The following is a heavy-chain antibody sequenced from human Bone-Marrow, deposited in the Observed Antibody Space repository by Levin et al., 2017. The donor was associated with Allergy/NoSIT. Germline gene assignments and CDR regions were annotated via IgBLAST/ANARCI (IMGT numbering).Heavy chain of an antibody. CDR3: ARARRSGGSSHPHPYYYGMDV. J-gene: IGHJ6*02. CDR2: IGTAGDT. V-gene: IGHV3-13*01. D-gene: IGHD2-15*01. Sequence: PGGSLRLSCAASGFTFSSYDMHWVRQATGKGLEWVSAIGTAGDTYYPGSVKGRFTISRENAKNSLYLQMNSLRAGDTAVYYCARARRSGGSSHPHPYYYGMDVWGQGTTVTVSS. CDR1: GFTFSSYD.